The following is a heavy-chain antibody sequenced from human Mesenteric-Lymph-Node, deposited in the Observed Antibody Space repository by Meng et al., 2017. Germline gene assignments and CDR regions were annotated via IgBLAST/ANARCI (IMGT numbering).Heavy chain of an antibody. CDR2: VSGDGTST. CDR3: AREITSHFELDY. J-gene: IGHJ4*02. D-gene: IGHD3-9*01. Sequence: GGSLRLSCAASGFTFSSYEMNWVRQAPGKGLEWVSAVSGDGTSTYYADSVKGRFAISRDSSRNTLYLQMNNLSNEDTAIYYCAREITSHFELDYWGQGTLVTVSS. CDR1: GFTFSSYE. V-gene: IGHV3-23*01.